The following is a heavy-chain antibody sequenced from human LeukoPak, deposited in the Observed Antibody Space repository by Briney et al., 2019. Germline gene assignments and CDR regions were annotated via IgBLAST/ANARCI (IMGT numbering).Heavy chain of an antibody. Sequence: GAAVKVSCKASGYTFTSYGISWVRQAPGQGLEWMGWISAYNGNTNYAQKLQGRVTMTTDTSTSTAYMELRSLRSDDTAVYYCASLGEQWLEGLNAFDIWGQGTMVTVSS. J-gene: IGHJ3*02. CDR1: GYTFTSYG. CDR2: ISAYNGNT. V-gene: IGHV1-18*01. D-gene: IGHD6-19*01. CDR3: ASLGEQWLEGLNAFDI.